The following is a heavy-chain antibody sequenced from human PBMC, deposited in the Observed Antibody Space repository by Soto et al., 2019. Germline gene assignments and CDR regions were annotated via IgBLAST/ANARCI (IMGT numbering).Heavy chain of an antibody. CDR3: XXXXXXXXXXXXAFDL. J-gene: IGHJ4*02. CDR1: GFTVSSNY. CDR2: IFSGGTT. V-gene: IGHV3-66*01. Sequence: EVQLVESGGGLVHPGGSLRLSCVTSGFTVSSNYXXXXXXXXXXXXXXVSVIFSGGTTSYADSVKGRFFISRDNSKNTXXXXXXXXXXXXXXXXXXXXXXXXXXXXXXAFDLWGQGTLVTVSS.